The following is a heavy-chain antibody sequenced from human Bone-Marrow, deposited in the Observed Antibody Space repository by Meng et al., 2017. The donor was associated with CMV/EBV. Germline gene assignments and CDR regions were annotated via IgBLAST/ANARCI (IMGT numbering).Heavy chain of an antibody. J-gene: IGHJ3*01. CDR2: IHSGGSA. V-gene: IGHV4-59*12. CDR3: ARDLPLYDWNLDAFDV. CDR1: GGSISSYY. D-gene: IGHD1-20*01. Sequence: SETLSLTCTVSGGSISSYYWSWIRQPPGKGLEWIGYIHSGGSADYKPSLKSRVTMSIDTSNNQFSLKLSSVTAADTAVYYCARDLPLYDWNLDAFDVWGQGTMVTVSS.